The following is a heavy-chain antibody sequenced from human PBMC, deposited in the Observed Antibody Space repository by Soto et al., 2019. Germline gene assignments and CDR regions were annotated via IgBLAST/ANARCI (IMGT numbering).Heavy chain of an antibody. D-gene: IGHD6-25*01. Sequence: QLQLQESGPGLVKPSETLSLTCTVSGGSISSSSYYWGWIRQPPGKGLEGIGSIYYSGSTYYNPSLKSRVTISVYTSKNQFSLNLSSVTAADTAVYYCARLGHSSGPGMVFDYWGQGTLVTVSS. J-gene: IGHJ4*02. CDR1: GGSISSSSYY. V-gene: IGHV4-39*01. CDR2: IYYSGST. CDR3: ARLGHSSGPGMVFDY.